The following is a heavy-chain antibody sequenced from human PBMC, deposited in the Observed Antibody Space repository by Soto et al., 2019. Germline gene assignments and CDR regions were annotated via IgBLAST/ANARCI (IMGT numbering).Heavy chain of an antibody. CDR2: IKQDGSEK. CDR1: GLTFSRYW. D-gene: IGHD1-1*01. Sequence: GGSLRLSCAASGLTFSRYWMSWVRQAPGKGLEWVANIKQDGSEKYYVDSVEGRFTISRDNAKNSLNLQMNSLRAEDTAVYYCASASTGTFDYWGQGTLVTVSS. V-gene: IGHV3-7*01. J-gene: IGHJ4*02. CDR3: ASASTGTFDY.